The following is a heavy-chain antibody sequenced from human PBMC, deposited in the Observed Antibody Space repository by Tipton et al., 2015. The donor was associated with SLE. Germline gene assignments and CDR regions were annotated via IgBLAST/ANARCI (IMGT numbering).Heavy chain of an antibody. J-gene: IGHJ4*02. Sequence: SLRLSCAASGFTFSSYGMHWVRQAPGKGLEWVANIKQDGSEKYYVDSVKGRFTISRDNAKNSLYLQMNSLRAEDTAVYYCAGSFGRDGYNLDYWGQGTLVTVSS. CDR2: IKQDGSEK. D-gene: IGHD5-24*01. CDR1: GFTFSSYG. V-gene: IGHV3-7*03. CDR3: AGSFGRDGYNLDY.